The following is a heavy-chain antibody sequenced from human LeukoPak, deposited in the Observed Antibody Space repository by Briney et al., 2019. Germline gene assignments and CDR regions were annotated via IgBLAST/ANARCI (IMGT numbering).Heavy chain of an antibody. J-gene: IGHJ3*01. Sequence: PGGSLRLSCAASGFTFSGFAMHWVRQAPGKGLEWMAVISYDGSNEYYAESVKGRFTISRDNSKNTLYLQMNSLRPEDTAVYYCARCTASCYANAFDVWGQGTLLTVSS. V-gene: IGHV3-30-3*01. D-gene: IGHD2-2*01. CDR2: ISYDGSNE. CDR3: ARCTASCYANAFDV. CDR1: GFTFSGFA.